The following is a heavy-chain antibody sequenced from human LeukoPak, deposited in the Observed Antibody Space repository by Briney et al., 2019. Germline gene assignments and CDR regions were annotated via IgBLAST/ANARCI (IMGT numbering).Heavy chain of an antibody. D-gene: IGHD6-19*01. J-gene: IGHJ5*01. Sequence: TSETLSLTCTVSGGSISSFYWSWIRQPPGKGLEYIGDIYYTGSTNYNPSLNSRVTMSVDTSKNQFSLKLTSVTAADTAIYYCVRSPGYSSGWFDYWGHGTLVTVSS. CDR3: VRSPGYSSGWFDY. CDR1: GGSISSFY. CDR2: IYYTGST. V-gene: IGHV4-59*08.